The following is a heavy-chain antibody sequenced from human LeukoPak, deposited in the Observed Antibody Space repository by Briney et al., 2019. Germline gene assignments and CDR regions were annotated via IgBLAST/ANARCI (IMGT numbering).Heavy chain of an antibody. V-gene: IGHV4-38-2*02. CDR1: GYSISSGYY. Sequence: SETLSLTCTVSGYSISSGYYWGWIRQPPGKGLEWIGSIYHSGSTYYNPSLKSRVTISVDTSKNQFSLNLSSVTAADTAVYFCARAPHFFDTSGSRYYFDYWGQGALVTVSS. J-gene: IGHJ4*02. CDR3: ARAPHFFDTSGSRYYFDY. D-gene: IGHD3-22*01. CDR2: IYHSGST.